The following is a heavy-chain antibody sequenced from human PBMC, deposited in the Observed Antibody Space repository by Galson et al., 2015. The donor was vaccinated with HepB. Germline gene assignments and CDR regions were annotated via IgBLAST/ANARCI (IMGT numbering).Heavy chain of an antibody. V-gene: IGHV1-46*04. CDR2: INPSGGSR. J-gene: IGHJ6*02. D-gene: IGHD3-10*01. CDR3: ARDPLGSPGRNYYYGMDV. CDR1: GYTFTSYY. Sequence: SVKVSCKASGYTFTSYYMHWVRQAPGQGLEWMGIINPSGGSRTYAQKLQGRVTMTRETSTSTVYMELSSLRSEDTAVYYCARDPLGSPGRNYYYGMDVWGQGTTVTVSS.